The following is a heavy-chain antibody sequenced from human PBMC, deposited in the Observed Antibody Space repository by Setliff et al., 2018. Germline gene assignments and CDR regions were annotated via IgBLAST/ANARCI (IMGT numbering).Heavy chain of an antibody. D-gene: IGHD3-10*01. CDR1: GDSISSTSYQ. CDR3: ARHEFVGGYYGSVTYRHFDY. Sequence: SETLSLTCTVSGDSISSTSYQWGWVRQPPGKGLEWIGSIYYTGTAYYNPSLKSRVTISVDTSKNQFSLQVTSLAATDTALYFCARHEFVGGYYGSVTYRHFDYWGQGILVTV. CDR2: IYYTGTA. V-gene: IGHV4-39*01. J-gene: IGHJ4*02.